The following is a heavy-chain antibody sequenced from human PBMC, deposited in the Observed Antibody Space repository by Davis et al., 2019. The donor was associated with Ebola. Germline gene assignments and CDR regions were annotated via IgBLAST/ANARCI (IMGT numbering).Heavy chain of an antibody. Sequence: GESLKISCAASGFTFSGYGMHWVRQAPGKGLEWVAVISYDGSNKYYADSGKGRFTISRDNSKNTLYLQMNSLRAEDTAVYYCAKGVVPAAALYYYGMDVWGQGTTVTVSS. CDR3: AKGVVPAAALYYYGMDV. V-gene: IGHV3-30*18. D-gene: IGHD2-2*01. J-gene: IGHJ6*02. CDR2: ISYDGSNK. CDR1: GFTFSGYG.